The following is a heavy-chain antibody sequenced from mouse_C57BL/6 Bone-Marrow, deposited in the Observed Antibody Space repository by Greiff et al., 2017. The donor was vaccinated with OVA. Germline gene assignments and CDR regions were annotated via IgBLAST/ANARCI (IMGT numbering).Heavy chain of an antibody. Sequence: QVQLQQPGAELVRPGTSVKLSCKASGYTFTSYWMHWVKQRPGQGLEWIGVIDPSDSYTNYNQKFKGKATLTVDTSSSTAYMQLSILTSEDSAVYYCARKGAYDYDYAMDYWGQGTSVTVSS. CDR2: IDPSDSYT. D-gene: IGHD2-4*01. J-gene: IGHJ4*01. V-gene: IGHV1-59*01. CDR3: ARKGAYDYDYAMDY. CDR1: GYTFTSYW.